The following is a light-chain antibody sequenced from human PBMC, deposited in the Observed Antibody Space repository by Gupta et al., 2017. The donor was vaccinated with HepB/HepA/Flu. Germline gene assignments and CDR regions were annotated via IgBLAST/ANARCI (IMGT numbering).Light chain of an antibody. CDR1: QSVSGY. V-gene: IGKV3-11*01. Sequence: EIVLTQSPVTLSLSPGQRATLFCRASQSVSGYLDWYQQKPGQAPRLLIYDVSHRATGIPDRFSGSGSGTDFTLTISSLEPEDVAVYYCQQRSTWPPGLTFGGGTKVEIK. CDR2: DVS. J-gene: IGKJ4*01. CDR3: QQRSTWPPGLT.